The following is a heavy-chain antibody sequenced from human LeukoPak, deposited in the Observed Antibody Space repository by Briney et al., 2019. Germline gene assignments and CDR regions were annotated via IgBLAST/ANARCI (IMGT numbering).Heavy chain of an antibody. J-gene: IGHJ4*02. V-gene: IGHV3-21*01. CDR1: GFTFSGYS. CDR3: ARFPSDYDSSGYYYVDFDY. D-gene: IGHD3-22*01. Sequence: GGSLRLSCAASGFTFSGYSMNWVRQAPGKGLEWVSSISSSSSYIYYADSVKGRFTISRDNAKNSLYLQMNSLRAEDTAVYYCARFPSDYDSSGYYYVDFDYWGQGTLVTASS. CDR2: ISSSSSYI.